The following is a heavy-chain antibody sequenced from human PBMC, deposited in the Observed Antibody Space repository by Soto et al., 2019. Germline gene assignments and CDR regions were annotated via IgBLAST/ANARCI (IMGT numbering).Heavy chain of an antibody. V-gene: IGHV4-34*01. D-gene: IGHD3-22*01. J-gene: IGHJ5*01. CDR2: INHSGRV. Sequence: QVQLQQGGAGLLKPSETLSLTCAVYGGSFSGHSWTWIRQSPGKGLEWIGDINHSGRVNYSPSLKSRVTISLDTSKNQFSLTLSAVTAADTAMYYCSTRAYDTNGYYRFDPWGQGTLVTVSS. CDR1: GGSFSGHS. CDR3: STRAYDTNGYYRFDP.